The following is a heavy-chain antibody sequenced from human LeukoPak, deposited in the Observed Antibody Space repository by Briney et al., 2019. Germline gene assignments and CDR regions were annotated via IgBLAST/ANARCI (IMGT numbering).Heavy chain of an antibody. CDR2: ISSNGGST. J-gene: IGHJ4*02. Sequence: PGGSLRLSCAASGFTFSSYAMHWVRQAPGKGLEYVSAISSNGGSTYYANSVKGRFTISRDNSKNTLYLQMGSLRAEDMAVYYCARDDYYGSGSYYLDYWGQGTLVTVSS. CDR3: ARDDYYGSGSYYLDY. D-gene: IGHD3-10*01. CDR1: GFTFSSYA. V-gene: IGHV3-64*01.